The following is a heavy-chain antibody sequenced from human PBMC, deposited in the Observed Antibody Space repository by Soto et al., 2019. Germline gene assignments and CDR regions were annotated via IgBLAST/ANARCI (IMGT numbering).Heavy chain of an antibody. Sequence: ASVKVSCKASGYTFTGYYMHCVRQAPGQGLEWMGWINPNSGGTNYAQKFQGWVTMTRDTSISTAYMELSRLRSDDTAVYYCATYTLSDTTLYYGKDVWGQGTTVTVSS. CDR2: INPNSGGT. CDR1: GYTFTGYY. J-gene: IGHJ6*02. V-gene: IGHV1-2*04. D-gene: IGHD2-21*02. CDR3: ATYTLSDTTLYYGKDV.